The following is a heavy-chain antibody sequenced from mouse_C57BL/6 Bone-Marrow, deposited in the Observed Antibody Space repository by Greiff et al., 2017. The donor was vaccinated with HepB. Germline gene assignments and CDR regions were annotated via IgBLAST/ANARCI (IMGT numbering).Heavy chain of an antibody. CDR1: GYTFTSYW. Sequence: QVQLQQPGAELVKPGASVKLSCKASGYTFTSYWMHWVKQRPGQGLEWIGMIHPNSGSTNYNEKFKSKAKLTVDKSSSTAYMQLSSLTSEDSAVYYCARNWDKYYFDYWGQGTTLTVSS. V-gene: IGHV1-64*01. J-gene: IGHJ2*01. CDR2: IHPNSGST. CDR3: ARNWDKYYFDY. D-gene: IGHD4-1*01.